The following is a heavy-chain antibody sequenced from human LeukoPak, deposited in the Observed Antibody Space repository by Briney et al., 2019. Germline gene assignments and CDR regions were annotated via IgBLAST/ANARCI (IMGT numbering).Heavy chain of an antibody. CDR3: AREALGYCSGGSCLPNWFDP. J-gene: IGHJ5*02. CDR1: GGSISSYY. V-gene: IGHV4-4*07. D-gene: IGHD2-15*01. Sequence: SETLSLTCTVSGGSISSYYWSWIRQPAGKGLEWLGRINASGSTNYNPSLKSRVTMSVDTSQNQFFLKVNTVTAADTAVYYCAREALGYCSGGSCLPNWFDPWGQGTLVTVSS. CDR2: INASGST.